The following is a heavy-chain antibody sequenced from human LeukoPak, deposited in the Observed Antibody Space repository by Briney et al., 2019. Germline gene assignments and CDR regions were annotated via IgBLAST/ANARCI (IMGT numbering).Heavy chain of an antibody. CDR3: ARDRGYSSGWYEHDY. CDR2: IYHSGST. D-gene: IGHD6-19*01. CDR1: GGSISSSNW. J-gene: IGHJ4*02. Sequence: PSETLSLTCAVSGGSISSSNWWSWVRQPPGKGLERIGEIYHSGSTNYNPSLKSRVTISVDKSKNQFSLKLSSVTAADTAVYYCARDRGYSSGWYEHDYWGQGTLVTVSS. V-gene: IGHV4-4*02.